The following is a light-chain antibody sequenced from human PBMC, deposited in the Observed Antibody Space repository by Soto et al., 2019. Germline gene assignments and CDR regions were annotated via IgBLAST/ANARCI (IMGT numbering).Light chain of an antibody. V-gene: IGKV1-9*01. CDR1: QDVGTY. J-gene: IGKJ4*01. CDR2: GAF. Sequence: DIQLTQSPSFLSASEGDRVTITCRASQDVGTYFAWYQLKPGKAPHLLVYGAFTLQSGVPSRFSGSGSGTEFTLTISSLQPEDAATYYCQQVDTYPRTFGGGTKVEIK. CDR3: QQVDTYPRT.